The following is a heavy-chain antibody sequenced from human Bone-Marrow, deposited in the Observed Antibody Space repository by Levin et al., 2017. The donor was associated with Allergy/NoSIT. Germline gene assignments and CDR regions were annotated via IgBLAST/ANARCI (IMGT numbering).Heavy chain of an antibody. CDR2: ITPNAGSI. D-gene: IGHD6-13*01. Sequence: GESLKISCVASGFTFEDSGMSWVRQRPGKGLEWVSGITPNAGSIGYADSVKGRFTISRDDATNSLYLQMNSLRAEDTALYYCARGDAGNYWGQGTMVTVSS. CDR1: GFTFEDSG. V-gene: IGHV3-20*04. J-gene: IGHJ4*02. CDR3: ARGDAGNY.